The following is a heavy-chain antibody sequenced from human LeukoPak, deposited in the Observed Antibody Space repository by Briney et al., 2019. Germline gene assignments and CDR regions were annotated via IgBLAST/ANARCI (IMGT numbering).Heavy chain of an antibody. Sequence: SETLSLTCTVSGYSISSAYYWGWIRQSPGKGLEWLVSMHPTGITYYNPSLKSRVTISLDTSKNQFSLNLISVTAADTAVYYCARRGYQPPHYYVDVWGKGTAVTVSS. CDR3: ARRGYQPPHYYVDV. CDR2: MHPTGIT. J-gene: IGHJ6*03. CDR1: GYSISSAYY. V-gene: IGHV4-38-2*02. D-gene: IGHD2-2*01.